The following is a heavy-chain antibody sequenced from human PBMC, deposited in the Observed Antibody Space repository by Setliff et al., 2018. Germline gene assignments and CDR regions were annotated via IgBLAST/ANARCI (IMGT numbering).Heavy chain of an antibody. Sequence: SVKVSCKASGFTFTSSAVQWVRQARGQRLEWIGWIVVGSGNTNYAQKFQERVTITRDMSTSTAYMELRSLRSDDTAVYYCARVTIAVAGYFDFWGQGTLVTVYS. CDR3: ARVTIAVAGYFDF. V-gene: IGHV1-58*01. CDR1: GFTFTSSA. CDR2: IVVGSGNT. D-gene: IGHD6-19*01. J-gene: IGHJ4*02.